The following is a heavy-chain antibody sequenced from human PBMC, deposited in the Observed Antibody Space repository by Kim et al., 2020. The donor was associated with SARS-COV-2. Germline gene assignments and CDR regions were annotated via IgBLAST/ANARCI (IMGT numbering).Heavy chain of an antibody. CDR3: ARIKTSYSYADV. CDR1: GFTFSSYA. Sequence: GGSLRLSCAASGFTFSSYAMHWVRQAPGKGLEWVAVISYDGSNKYYADSVKGRFTISRDNSKNTLYLQMNSLRAEYTAVYYCARIKTSYSYADVWGQGTTVTVSS. CDR2: ISYDGSNK. V-gene: IGHV3-30-3*01. J-gene: IGHJ6*02. D-gene: IGHD5-18*01.